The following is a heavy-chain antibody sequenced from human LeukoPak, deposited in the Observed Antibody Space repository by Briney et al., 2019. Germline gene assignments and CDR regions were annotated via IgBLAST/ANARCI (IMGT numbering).Heavy chain of an antibody. CDR1: GGSISSYY. V-gene: IGHV4-59*01. CDR3: AREYCSSTSCYTDN. J-gene: IGHJ4*02. CDR2: IYYSGST. D-gene: IGHD2-2*02. Sequence: SETLSLTCTVSGGSISSYYWSWIRQPPGKGLEWIGYIYYSGSTSYNPSLKSRVTISVDTSKNQFSLKLSSVTAADTAVYYCAREYCSSTSCYTDNWGQGTLVTVSS.